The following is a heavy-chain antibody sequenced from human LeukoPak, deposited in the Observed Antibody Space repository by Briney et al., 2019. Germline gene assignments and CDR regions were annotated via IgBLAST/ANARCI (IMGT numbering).Heavy chain of an antibody. CDR1: GFTFTSSA. J-gene: IGHJ6*02. CDR3: AAISPLGGGWYYGMDV. CDR2: VVVGSGNT. V-gene: IGHV1-58*02. D-gene: IGHD2-15*01. Sequence: SVKVSCKASGFTFTSSAMQWVRQARGQRLEWIGWVVVGSGNTNYAQKFQERVTITRDMSTSTAYMELSSLRSEDTAVYYCAAISPLGGGWYYGMDVWGQGTTVTVSS.